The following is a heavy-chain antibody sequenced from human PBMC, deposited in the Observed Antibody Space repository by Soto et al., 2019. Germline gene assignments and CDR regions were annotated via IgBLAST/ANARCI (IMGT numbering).Heavy chain of an antibody. CDR2: IWYDGSNK. CDR1: GFTFSSYG. J-gene: IGHJ4*02. CDR3: ARDLEAYPMVRGVLDA. D-gene: IGHD3-10*01. V-gene: IGHV3-33*01. Sequence: QVQLVESGGGVVQPGRSLRLSCAASGFTFSSYGMHWVRQAPGKGLEWVAVIWYDGSNKYYADSVKGRFTISRDNSKNTLYLQMNSLKAEDTAVYYCARDLEAYPMVRGVLDAWGQGTLVNVSS.